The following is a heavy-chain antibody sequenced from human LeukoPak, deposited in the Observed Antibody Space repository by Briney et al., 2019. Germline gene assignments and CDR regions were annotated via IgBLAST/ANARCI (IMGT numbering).Heavy chain of an antibody. D-gene: IGHD5-24*01. CDR1: GGSISSSSYY. V-gene: IGHV4-39*07. Sequence: SETLSLTCTVSGGSISSSSYYWGWIRQPPGKGLEWIGSIYYSGSTYYNPSLKSRVTISVDTSKNQFSLKLSSVTAADTAVYYCAREWAGATRVPCFDYWGQGTLVTVSS. CDR3: AREWAGATRVPCFDY. J-gene: IGHJ4*02. CDR2: IYYSGST.